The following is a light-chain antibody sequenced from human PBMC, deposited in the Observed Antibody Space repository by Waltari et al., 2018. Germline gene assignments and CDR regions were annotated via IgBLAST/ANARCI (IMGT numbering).Light chain of an antibody. CDR2: DVS. Sequence: QSALTQPASVSGSPGQSITISCTGTRRDVGDYDWVSCSQQHPVKAPKVVIFDVSYRPSGVSNRFSGSKSGNTASLTISGLQAEDEADYYCTSYTSRHSLVFGTGTKVTVL. CDR1: RRDVGDYDW. CDR3: TSYTSRHSLV. V-gene: IGLV2-14*03. J-gene: IGLJ1*01.